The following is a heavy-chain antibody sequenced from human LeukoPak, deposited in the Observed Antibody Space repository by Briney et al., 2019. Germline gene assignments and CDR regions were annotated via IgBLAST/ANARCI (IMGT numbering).Heavy chain of an antibody. V-gene: IGHV1-24*01. CDR2: FDPEDGET. D-gene: IGHD3-22*01. CDR1: GYTLTELS. CDR3: ATFLGGSGYYSYAFDY. J-gene: IGHJ4*02. Sequence: ASVKVSCKVSGYTLTELSMHWARQAPGKGLEWMGGFDPEDGETIYAQKFQGRVTMTEDTSTDTAYMELSSLRSEDTAVYYCATFLGGSGYYSYAFDYWGQGTLVTVSS.